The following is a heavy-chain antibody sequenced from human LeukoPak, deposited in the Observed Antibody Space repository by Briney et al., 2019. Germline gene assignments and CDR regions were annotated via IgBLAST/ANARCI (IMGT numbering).Heavy chain of an antibody. CDR2: MNPNNVNT. J-gene: IGHJ6*03. V-gene: IGHV1-8*01. CDR3: ARGLRGGSSSGYYYYYVDV. Sequence: ASVKVSCKASGYTFTNHDIIWVRQATGQGLEWMGWMNPNNVNTGYAQKFQGRVTTTRSTSISTAYMELSSLTSEDTAVYFCARGLRGGSSSGYYYYYVDVWGKGTTVTVSS. D-gene: IGHD6-6*01. CDR1: GYTFTNHD.